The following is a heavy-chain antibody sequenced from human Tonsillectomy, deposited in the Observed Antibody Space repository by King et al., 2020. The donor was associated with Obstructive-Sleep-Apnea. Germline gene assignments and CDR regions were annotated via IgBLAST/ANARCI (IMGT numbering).Heavy chain of an antibody. CDR1: GFTFSNSW. V-gene: IGHV3-74*01. CDR2: INSDDLST. CDR3: ARDRGYIPDY. Sequence: VQLVDSGGGLVQPGGSLRLSCAASGFTFSNSWMNWVRQATGKGLVWVSHINSDDLSTKYADSVKGLSTISRDNAKNTVYLQMNNLRAEDTAVYYCARDRGYIPDYWGQGTLVTVSS. J-gene: IGHJ4*02. D-gene: IGHD2-2*02.